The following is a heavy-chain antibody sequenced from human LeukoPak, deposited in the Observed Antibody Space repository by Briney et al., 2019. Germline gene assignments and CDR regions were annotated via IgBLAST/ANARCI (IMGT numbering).Heavy chain of an antibody. CDR2: ISWNSGSI. Sequence: PGGSLRLSCAASGFAFDDYAMHWVRQAPGKGLEWVSGISWNSGSIGYADSVKGRFTISRDNAKNSLYLQMNSLRAEDTALYYCAKDTSSGWYVPSFDYWGQGTLVTVSS. D-gene: IGHD6-19*01. J-gene: IGHJ4*02. V-gene: IGHV3-9*01. CDR1: GFAFDDYA. CDR3: AKDTSSGWYVPSFDY.